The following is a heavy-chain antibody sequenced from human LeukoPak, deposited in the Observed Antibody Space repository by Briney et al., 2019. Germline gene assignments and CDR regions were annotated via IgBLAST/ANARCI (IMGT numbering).Heavy chain of an antibody. J-gene: IGHJ1*01. D-gene: IGHD3-9*01. CDR3: AKNYDILPGYSH. CDR1: GGSISSSNW. CDR2: INHSGSI. Sequence: SEALSLTCAVSGGSISSSNWWSWVRQPPGKGLEWIGEINHSGSINYNQSLKSRDTISVDKSNNEFSLRLSSVSAADTAVYYCAKNYDILPGYSHWGQGTLLSVSS. V-gene: IGHV4-4*02.